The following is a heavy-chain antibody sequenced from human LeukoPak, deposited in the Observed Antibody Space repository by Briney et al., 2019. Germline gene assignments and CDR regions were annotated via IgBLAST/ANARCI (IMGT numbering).Heavy chain of an antibody. CDR3: ARVPPYYYDSSANY. V-gene: IGHV1-2*02. Sequence: ASVKVSCKASGYTFTGYYMHWVLQAPGQGLEWMGWINPNSGGTNYAQKFQGRVTMTRDTSISTAYMELSRLRSDDTAVYYCARVPPYYYDSSANYWGQGTLVTVSS. D-gene: IGHD3-22*01. J-gene: IGHJ4*02. CDR2: INPNSGGT. CDR1: GYTFTGYY.